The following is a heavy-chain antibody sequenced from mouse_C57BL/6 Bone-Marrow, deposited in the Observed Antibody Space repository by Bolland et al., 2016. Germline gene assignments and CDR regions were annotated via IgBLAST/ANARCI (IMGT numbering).Heavy chain of an antibody. V-gene: IGHV1-26*01. CDR2: T. J-gene: IGHJ3*01. D-gene: IGHD1-1*01. Sequence: TSYNQKFKGKATLTVDKCSSTAYMELRSLTSEDSAVYYCARDGSSYFFAYWGQGTLV. CDR3: ARDGSSYFFAY.